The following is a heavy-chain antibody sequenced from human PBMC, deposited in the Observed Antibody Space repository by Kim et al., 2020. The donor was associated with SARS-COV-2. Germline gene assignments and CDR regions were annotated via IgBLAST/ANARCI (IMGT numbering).Heavy chain of an antibody. D-gene: IGHD4-17*01. V-gene: IGHV3-21*01. J-gene: IGHJ4*02. Sequence: YYADSVKGRFTISRDNAKNSLYLQMNSLRAEDTAVYYCARDRRYGDYVDYWGQGTLVTVSS. CDR3: ARDRRYGDYVDY.